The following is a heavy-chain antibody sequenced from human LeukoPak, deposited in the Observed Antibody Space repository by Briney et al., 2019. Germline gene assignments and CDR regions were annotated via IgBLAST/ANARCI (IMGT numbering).Heavy chain of an antibody. V-gene: IGHV4-34*01. J-gene: IGHJ4*02. Sequence: PSETLSLTCAVYGGSFSGYYWSWIRQPPGKGLEWIGEINHSGSTNYNPSLKSRVTISVDTSKNQFSLKLSSVTAADTAVYYCARSPPAALLYYGSGSTFDYWGQGTLVTVSS. CDR2: INHSGST. D-gene: IGHD3-10*01. CDR1: GGSFSGYY. CDR3: ARSPPAALLYYGSGSTFDY.